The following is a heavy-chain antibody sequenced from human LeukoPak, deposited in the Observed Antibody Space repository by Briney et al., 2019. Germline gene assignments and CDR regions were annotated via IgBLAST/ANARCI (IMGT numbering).Heavy chain of an antibody. CDR3: AKEVDIVVVVAANNY. CDR1: GFTFSSYA. J-gene: IGHJ4*02. CDR2: ISGSGGST. V-gene: IGHV3-23*01. Sequence: PWGSLRLSCAASGFTFSSYAMSWVRQAPGKGLEWFSAISGSGGSTYYADSVKGRFTISRDNSKNTLYLQMNSLRAEDTAVYYCAKEVDIVVVVAANNYWGQGTLVTVSS. D-gene: IGHD2-15*01.